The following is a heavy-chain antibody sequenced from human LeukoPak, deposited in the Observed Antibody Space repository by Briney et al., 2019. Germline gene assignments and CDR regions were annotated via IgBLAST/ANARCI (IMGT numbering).Heavy chain of an antibody. CDR2: INPNSGGT. Sequence: GASVKVSCKASGYTFTGYYMHWVRQAPGQGLEWMGWINPNSGGTNYAQKFQGRVTMTRDTSISTAYMELSGLRSDDTAVYYCARVPGYSGYVLFDYWGQGTLVTVSS. V-gene: IGHV1-2*02. J-gene: IGHJ4*02. D-gene: IGHD5-12*01. CDR1: GYTFTGYY. CDR3: ARVPGYSGYVLFDY.